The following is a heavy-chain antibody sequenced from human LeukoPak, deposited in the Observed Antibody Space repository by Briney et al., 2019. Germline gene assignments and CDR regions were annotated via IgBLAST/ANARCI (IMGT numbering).Heavy chain of an antibody. CDR1: GFTFNKAW. J-gene: IGHJ4*02. CDR2: IKSKINGGTT. CDR3: ISPRTSSY. V-gene: IGHV3-15*07. D-gene: IGHD2-2*01. Sequence: GGSLRLSCAASGFTFNKAWMNWVRQAPGKGLEWVGRIKSKINGGTTDYAAPVKGRFIISRDDSKNTLYLQMNSLETEDTALYYCISPRTSSYWGQGTLVTVSS.